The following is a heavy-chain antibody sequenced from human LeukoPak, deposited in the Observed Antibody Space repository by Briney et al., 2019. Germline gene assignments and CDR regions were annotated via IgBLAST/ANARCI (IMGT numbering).Heavy chain of an antibody. CDR3: AKDSAQQDRGYYGLDV. Sequence: PGGSLRLSCAPSGFTFSSYGMHWARQAPGKGLEGVAIISDDGSDKSYGDSVKGRFTISRDNSKNTLYLQMNSLRDDDTAVYPCAKDSAQQDRGYYGLDVWGQGTTVTVSS. CDR2: ISDDGSDK. CDR1: GFTFSSYG. J-gene: IGHJ6*02. D-gene: IGHD6-13*01. V-gene: IGHV3-30*18.